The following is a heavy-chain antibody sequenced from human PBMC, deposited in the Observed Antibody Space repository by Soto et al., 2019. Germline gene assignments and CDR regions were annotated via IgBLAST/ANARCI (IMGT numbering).Heavy chain of an antibody. V-gene: IGHV3-53*01. CDR2: IYSGGST. D-gene: IGHD5-18*01. J-gene: IGHJ6*02. CDR3: ARDRVDTAMGDYYYYGMVV. Sequence: GGSLRLSCAASGFTVSSNYMSWVRQAPGKGLEWVSVIYSGGSTYYADSVKGRFTISRDNSKNTLYLQMNSLRAEDTAVYYCARDRVDTAMGDYYYYGMVVWGQGTTVTAP. CDR1: GFTVSSNY.